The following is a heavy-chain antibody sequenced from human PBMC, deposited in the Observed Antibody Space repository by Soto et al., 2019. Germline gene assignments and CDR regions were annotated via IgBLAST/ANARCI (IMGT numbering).Heavy chain of an antibody. J-gene: IGHJ4*02. V-gene: IGHV3-74*01. CDR2: VSPDGRTA. D-gene: IGHD6-19*01. CDR1: GFTFGNYW. CDR3: ARASYSSGWYGGYYFDY. Sequence: PGGSLRLSCAVSGFTFGNYWMHWVRQAPGKGLVWVSRVSPDGRTATYADSVKGRFTISRDNAKNQFSLQLNSVTPEDTAVYYCARASYSSGWYGGYYFDYWGQGTLVTVSS.